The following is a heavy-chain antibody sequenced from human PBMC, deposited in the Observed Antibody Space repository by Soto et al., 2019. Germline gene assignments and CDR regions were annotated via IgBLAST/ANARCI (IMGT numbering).Heavy chain of an antibody. V-gene: IGHV3-23*01. CDR1: GFSFSSYA. CDR2: ISGSDVST. Sequence: DVQLLESGGGLVEPGGSLRLSCVASGFSFSSYAMTWVRQAPGRGLEWVSVISGSDVSTYYADSVKGRFTISRDNSKNTLYLQINSLRAEDTAVYYCAKDRERDAWYEDYWGQGTLVTVSS. J-gene: IGHJ4*02. CDR3: AKDRERDAWYEDY. D-gene: IGHD6-13*01.